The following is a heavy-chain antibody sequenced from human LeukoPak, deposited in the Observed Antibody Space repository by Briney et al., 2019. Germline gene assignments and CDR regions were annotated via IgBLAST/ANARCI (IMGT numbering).Heavy chain of an antibody. D-gene: IGHD3-16*02. Sequence: PGGSLRLSCSASGFTFSSYAMHWVRQAPGKGLEYVSAISSNGGSTYYADSVKGRFTISRDNSKNTLYLQMSSLRAEDTAVYYCARGESIGYYDYVWGSYRYTLGFDYWGQGTLVTVSS. CDR3: ARGESIGYYDYVWGSYRYTLGFDY. CDR1: GFTFSSYA. CDR2: ISSNGGST. V-gene: IGHV3-64D*06. J-gene: IGHJ4*02.